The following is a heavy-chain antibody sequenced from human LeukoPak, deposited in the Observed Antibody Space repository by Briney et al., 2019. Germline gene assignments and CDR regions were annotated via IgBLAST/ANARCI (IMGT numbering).Heavy chain of an antibody. CDR1: GGTFSSYA. CDR3: ARDQGYSGSYYVYFQH. Sequence: SVKVSCKASGGTFSSYAISWVRQAPGQGLEWMGRIIPIFGTANYAQKFQGRVTITTDESTSTAYMELSSLRSEDTSVYYCARDQGYSGSYYVYFQHWGQGTLVTVSS. V-gene: IGHV1-69*05. J-gene: IGHJ1*01. D-gene: IGHD1-26*01. CDR2: IIPIFGTA.